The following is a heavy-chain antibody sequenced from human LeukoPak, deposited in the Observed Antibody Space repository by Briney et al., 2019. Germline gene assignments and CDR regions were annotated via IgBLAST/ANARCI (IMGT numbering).Heavy chain of an antibody. J-gene: IGHJ5*02. D-gene: IGHD5-18*01. CDR1: GFTFSSYG. CDR3: AKDSGGYSYGCSWFDP. V-gene: IGHV3-30*02. CDR2: IRYDGSNK. Sequence: GGSLRLSCAASGFTFSSYGMHWVRQAPGKGLEWVAFIRYDGSNKYYADSVKGRFTISRDNSKNTLYLQMNSLRAEDTAVYYCAKDSGGYSYGCSWFDPWGQGTLVTVSS.